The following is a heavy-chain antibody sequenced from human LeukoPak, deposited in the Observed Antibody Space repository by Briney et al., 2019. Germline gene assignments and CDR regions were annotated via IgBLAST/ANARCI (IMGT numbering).Heavy chain of an antibody. Sequence: ASVRVSSKASGYTFTVYYVHWVRQAPGQGLGWMGWINPNSGGTNYAQKFQGTVTMTRDTAISTAYRELSRLRSDDTAVYYCTRGADTDSFHHWGQETRVRLSS. CDR2: INPNSGGT. V-gene: IGHV1-2*02. J-gene: IGHJ4*02. CDR1: GYTFTVYY. CDR3: TRGADTDSFHH.